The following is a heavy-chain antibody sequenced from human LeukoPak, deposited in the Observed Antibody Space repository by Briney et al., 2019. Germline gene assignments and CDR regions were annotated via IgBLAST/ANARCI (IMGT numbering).Heavy chain of an antibody. CDR1: GFIFSDQN. Sequence: PGGSLRLSCAASGFIFSDQNMNWVRQAPGKGLEWVSSISRTSNYIYYADSVKGRFTISRDNANNSLYLQMSSLRAEDTAILFCGWIGRISFDLWGQGTLVTVSS. J-gene: IGHJ4*02. CDR3: GWIGRISFDL. V-gene: IGHV3-21*01. CDR2: ISRTSNYI. D-gene: IGHD5-12*01.